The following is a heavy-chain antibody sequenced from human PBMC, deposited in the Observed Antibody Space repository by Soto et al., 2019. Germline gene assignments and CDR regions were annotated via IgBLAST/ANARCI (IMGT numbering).Heavy chain of an antibody. CDR2: IIPIFGTA. CDR1: GGTFSSYA. D-gene: IGHD3-22*01. V-gene: IGHV1-69*13. J-gene: IGHJ4*02. CDR3: ARAQRYYYDSSGYLASLNNFDY. Sequence: GASVKVSCKASGGTFSSYAISWVRQAPGQGLEWMGGIIPIFGTANYAQKFQGRVTITADESTSTAYMELSSLRSEDTAVYYCARAQRYYYDSSGYLASLNNFDYWGQGTLVTVSS.